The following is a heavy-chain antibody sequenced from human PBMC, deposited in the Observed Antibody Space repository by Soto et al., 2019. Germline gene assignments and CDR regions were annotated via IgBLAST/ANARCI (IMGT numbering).Heavy chain of an antibody. CDR3: STDCGGDCNLKS. CDR2: INSEGNIT. CDR1: GFSFSTYC. J-gene: IGHJ4*02. Sequence: PGGSLRLSCAASGFSFSTYCMHWVRQAPGKGLMWVSRINSEGNITDYADSVKGRFTISRDNAKNTLYLQMNRPRAEDTAIYFCSTDCGGDCNLKSWGPGTLVTVSS. D-gene: IGHD2-21*02. V-gene: IGHV3-74*01.